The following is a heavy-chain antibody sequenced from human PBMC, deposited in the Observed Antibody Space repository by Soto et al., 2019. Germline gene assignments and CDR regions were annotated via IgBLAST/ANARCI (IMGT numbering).Heavy chain of an antibody. J-gene: IGHJ6*02. V-gene: IGHV3-23*01. CDR2: ISGSGGST. Sequence: GGSLRLSCAASGFTFSSYAMSWVRQAPGKGLEWVSAISGSGGSTYYADSMKGRFTISRDNSKNTLYLQMNSLRAEDTAVYYCAKDSPYSTRWGMDVWGQGTTVTVSS. CDR3: AKDSPYSTRWGMDV. CDR1: GFTFSSYA. D-gene: IGHD2-15*01.